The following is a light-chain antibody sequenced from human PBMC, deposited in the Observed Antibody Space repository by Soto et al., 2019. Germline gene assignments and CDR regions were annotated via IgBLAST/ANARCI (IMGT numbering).Light chain of an antibody. V-gene: IGLV2-14*01. J-gene: IGLJ1*01. Sequence: QSALAQPVSVSGSPGQSITISCTGTHSDVGHENFVSWYQQHPGKAPKLMIYDVSNRPSGVSSRFSGSKSGNTASLTISGLQAEDGADYYCSSYTSSSIRYVFGTGTKVTVL. CDR2: DVS. CDR3: SSYTSSSIRYV. CDR1: HSDVGHENF.